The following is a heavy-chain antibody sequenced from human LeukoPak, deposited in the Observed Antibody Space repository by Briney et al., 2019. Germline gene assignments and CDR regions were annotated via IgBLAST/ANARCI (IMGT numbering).Heavy chain of an antibody. J-gene: IGHJ5*02. D-gene: IGHD6-13*01. CDR3: ARARYSSSPFDP. CDR2: ISSNSSYI. CDR1: GFIFSSYS. V-gene: IGHV3-21*01. Sequence: PGGSLRLSCAASGFIFSSYSMNWVRQAPGKGLEGVSFISSNSSYIYYADSVKGRFTISRDNAKNSLYLQMNSLRAEDTAVYYCARARYSSSPFDPWGQGTLVTVSS.